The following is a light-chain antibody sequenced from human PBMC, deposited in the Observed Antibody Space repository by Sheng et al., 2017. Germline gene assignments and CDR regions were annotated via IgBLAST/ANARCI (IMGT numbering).Light chain of an antibody. CDR3: QQYNSWPLT. V-gene: IGKV3-15*01. CDR1: QSVSSY. J-gene: IGKJ1*01. CDR2: GAS. Sequence: EIVLTQSPATLSLSPGERATLSCRASQSVSSYLAWYQQQPGQAPRFLIYGASTRATGLPARFSGSGSGTEFTLTISSLQSEDSAVYYCQQYNSWPLTFGQGTKVEIK.